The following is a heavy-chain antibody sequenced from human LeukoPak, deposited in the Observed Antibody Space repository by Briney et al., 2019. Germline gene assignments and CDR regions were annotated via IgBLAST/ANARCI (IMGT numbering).Heavy chain of an antibody. V-gene: IGHV3-48*01. CDR1: GFTFSSYS. CDR3: ARGGLRFRDAFDI. D-gene: IGHD4-17*01. Sequence: PGGSLRLPCAASGFTFSSYSMNWVRQAPGKGLEWVSYISSSSSTIYYADSVKGRFTISRDNAKNSLYLQMNSLRAEDTAVYYCARGGLRFRDAFDIWGQGTMVTVSS. CDR2: ISSSSSTI. J-gene: IGHJ3*02.